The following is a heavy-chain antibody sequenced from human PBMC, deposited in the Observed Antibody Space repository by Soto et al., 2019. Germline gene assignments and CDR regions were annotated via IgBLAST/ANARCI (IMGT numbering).Heavy chain of an antibody. CDR1: GDSSSSNIAS. J-gene: IGHJ6*02. V-gene: IGHV6-1*01. D-gene: IGHD1-26*01. CDR2: TYDRSKWEN. CDR3: ARVSSGSNYQKPDYYYGVDV. Sequence: XHAPLLTFAISGDSSSSNIASWNWIRQSPSRGLECLGRTYDRSKWENDYAVSVKSRITINPDTSKNQFSLQLNSVTPEDTGVYLCARVSSGSNYQKPDYYYGVDVWGQGTTVTVSS.